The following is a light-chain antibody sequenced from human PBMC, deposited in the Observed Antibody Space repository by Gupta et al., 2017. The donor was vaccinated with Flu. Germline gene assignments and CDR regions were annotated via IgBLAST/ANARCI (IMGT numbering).Light chain of an antibody. V-gene: IGKV4-1*01. Sequence: NCKSSQSVLYHSTEKDYSSWYQKTPGQPPKLLISWATTREAGLPDRFSAGGAGTDSTLTIARLQAEDVAVYYWQQYYDVPFTFGGGTKVEIK. CDR1: QSVLYHSTEKDY. CDR3: QQYYDVPFT. CDR2: WAT. J-gene: IGKJ4*01.